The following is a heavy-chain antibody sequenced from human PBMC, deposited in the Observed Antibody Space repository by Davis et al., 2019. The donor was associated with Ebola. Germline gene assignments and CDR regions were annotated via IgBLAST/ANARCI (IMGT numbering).Heavy chain of an antibody. Sequence: PGGSLRLSCTVSGGSISGYYWNWIRQPAGKGLEWIGRIYTSGSTNYNPSLKSRVTMSVDTSKNQFSLKLSSVTAADTAVYYCAREGNYYYNAMDVWGQGTTITVSS. CDR1: GGSISGYY. CDR2: IYTSGST. J-gene: IGHJ6*02. V-gene: IGHV4-4*07. CDR3: AREGNYYYNAMDV.